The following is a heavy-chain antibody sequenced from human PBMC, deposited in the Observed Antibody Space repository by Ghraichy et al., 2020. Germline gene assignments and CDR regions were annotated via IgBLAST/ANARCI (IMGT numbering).Heavy chain of an antibody. CDR2: INHSGST. V-gene: IGHV4-34*01. CDR3: ARGRAVAGKQRRYYFDY. J-gene: IGHJ4*02. CDR1: GGSFSGYY. D-gene: IGHD6-19*01. Sequence: SQTLSLTCAVYGGSFSGYYWSWIRQPPGKGLEWIGEINHSGSTNYNPSLKSRVTISVDTSKNQFSLKLSSVTAADTAVYYCARGRAVAGKQRRYYFDYWGQGTLVTVSS.